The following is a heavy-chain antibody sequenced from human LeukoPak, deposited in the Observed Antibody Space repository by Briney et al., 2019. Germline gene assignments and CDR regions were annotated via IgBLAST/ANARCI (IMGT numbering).Heavy chain of an antibody. V-gene: IGHV1-24*01. D-gene: IGHD3-10*01. CDR2: IRPETGEP. CDR3: STDSGRSYFYFDF. J-gene: IGHJ4*02. Sequence: ASVTVSCKISGFGLSVLSIHWMRQAPGKGLEWVGGIRPETGEPIFAQKFRGRVTITEDTFTDTGYLELRGLTSEDTAVYYCSTDSGRSYFYFDFWGQGTLVTVSS. CDR1: GFGLSVLS.